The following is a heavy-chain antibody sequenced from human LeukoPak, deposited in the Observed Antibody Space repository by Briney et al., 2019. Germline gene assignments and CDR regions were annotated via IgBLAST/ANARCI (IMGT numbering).Heavy chain of an antibody. D-gene: IGHD3-10*01. CDR3: ARGRSGILWFGEIWAHYYYYGMDV. V-gene: IGHV1-8*01. CDR1: GYTFTSYD. Sequence: ASVKVSCKASGYTFTSYDINWVRQATGQGLEWMGWMNPNSGNTGYAQKFQGRVTMTRNTSISTAYMELSSLRSEDTAVYYCARGRSGILWFGEIWAHYYYYGMDVWGQGTTVTVSS. J-gene: IGHJ6*02. CDR2: MNPNSGNT.